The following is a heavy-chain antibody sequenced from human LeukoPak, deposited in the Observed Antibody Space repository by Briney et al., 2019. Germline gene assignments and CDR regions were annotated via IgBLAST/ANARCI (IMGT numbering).Heavy chain of an antibody. CDR1: GGSFSGYY. Sequence: SETLSLTCAVYGGSFSGYYWSWIRQPPGKGLEWIGEINHSGSTNYDPSLKSRVTISVDTSKNQFSLKLSSVTAADTAVYYCARRLGSWYLFDYWGQGTLVTVSS. J-gene: IGHJ4*02. V-gene: IGHV4-34*01. D-gene: IGHD6-13*01. CDR2: INHSGST. CDR3: ARRLGSWYLFDY.